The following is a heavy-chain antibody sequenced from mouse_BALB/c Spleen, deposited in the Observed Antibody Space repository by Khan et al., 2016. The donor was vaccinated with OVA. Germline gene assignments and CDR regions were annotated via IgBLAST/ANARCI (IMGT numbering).Heavy chain of an antibody. J-gene: IGHJ3*01. V-gene: IGHV1-4*01. D-gene: IGHD2-14*01. CDR1: GYTFTTYT. CDR2: INPSHGYT. CDR3: AREGAYYRSDGWFSY. Sequence: VELVESGAELARPGASVKMSCKASGYTFTTYTMHWVKQRPGQGLEWIGYINPSHGYTNYNQKFKDKSTLTADKSSSTAYMHMSSLTSDYSAVFYCAREGAYYRSDGWFSYWGQGTLVTVSA.